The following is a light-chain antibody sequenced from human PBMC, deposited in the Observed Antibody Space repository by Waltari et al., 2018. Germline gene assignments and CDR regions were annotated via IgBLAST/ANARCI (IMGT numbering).Light chain of an antibody. V-gene: IGKV2-28*01. CDR2: LGS. Sequence: DIVMTQSPLSLPVTPGEPASISCRSSQSLLHRNGYNYLDWYLQKPGQSPQLLLYLGSNRASGVPDRFSGSGSGTDFTLKISRLEAEDIGVFFCMQSLQTPYTFGQGTKLEIK. CDR1: QSLLHRNGYNY. CDR3: MQSLQTPYT. J-gene: IGKJ2*01.